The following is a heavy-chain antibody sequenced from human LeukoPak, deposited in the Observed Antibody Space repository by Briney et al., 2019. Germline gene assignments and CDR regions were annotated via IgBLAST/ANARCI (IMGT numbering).Heavy chain of an antibody. CDR3: ARRWNYGRNYYIDV. D-gene: IGHD1-7*01. CDR2: INDSGRT. V-gene: IGHV4-34*01. J-gene: IGHJ6*03. CDR1: GGSFSNYY. Sequence: PSETLSLTCAVYGGSFSNYYWSWFRQPPGKGREWIGEINDSGRTNYNPSLMSRVTVSVDTSKNQFSLRLTSVTATDTAVYYCARRWNYGRNYYIDVWGNGATVSVSS.